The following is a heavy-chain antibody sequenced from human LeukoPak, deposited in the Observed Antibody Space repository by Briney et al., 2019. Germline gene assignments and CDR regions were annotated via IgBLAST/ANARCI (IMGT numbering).Heavy chain of an antibody. V-gene: IGHV4-59*01. D-gene: IGHD1-26*01. CDR3: ARLNTGSYGYNWFDP. CDR2: IYYSGNT. Sequence: SETLSLTCTVSGGSISSYYWSWIRQPPGKGLEWIGYIYYSGNTNYNPSLKSRVTISVDTSKNRFSLNLSSVTAADTAVYYCARLNTGSYGYNWFDPWGQGTLVTVSS. J-gene: IGHJ5*02. CDR1: GGSISSYY.